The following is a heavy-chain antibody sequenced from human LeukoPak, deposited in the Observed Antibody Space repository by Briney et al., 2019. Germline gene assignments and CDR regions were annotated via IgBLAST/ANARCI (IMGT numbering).Heavy chain of an antibody. CDR3: ARDYYDFWSGYADAFDI. J-gene: IGHJ3*02. CDR1: GFTFSSYS. V-gene: IGHV3-21*01. Sequence: GGSLRLSCAASGFTFSSYSMNWVRQAPGKGLEWVSSISSSSSYIYYADSVKGRFTISRDNAKNSLYLQMNSLRAEDTAVYYCARDYYDFWSGYADAFDIWGQGTMVTVSS. CDR2: ISSSSSYI. D-gene: IGHD3-3*01.